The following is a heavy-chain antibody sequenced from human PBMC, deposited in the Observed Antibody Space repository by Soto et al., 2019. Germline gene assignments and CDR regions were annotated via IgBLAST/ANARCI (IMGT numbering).Heavy chain of an antibody. CDR2: INPNSGGT. J-gene: IGHJ4*02. CDR1: GYTFTGYY. CDR3: AGDRGYYFDY. Sequence: QVQLVQSGAEVKKPGASVKVSCKASGYTFTGYYMHWVRQAPGQGLEWMGWINPNSGGTNYAQKFQSRDTMTRDAYISTAYMELSNPRPDDTAVFYCAGDRGYYFDYWGQGTLVTVSS. D-gene: IGHD6-13*01. V-gene: IGHV1-2*02.